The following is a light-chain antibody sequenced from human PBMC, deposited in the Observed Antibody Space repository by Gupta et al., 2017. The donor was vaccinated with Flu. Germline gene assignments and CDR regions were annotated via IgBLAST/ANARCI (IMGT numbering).Light chain of an antibody. V-gene: IGLV6-57*01. J-gene: IGLJ2*01. CDR2: EFN. CDR1: SGSIASNY. Sequence: TISCTRSSGSIASNYVQWYQQRPGTSPTPVIFEFNQRPSGVPDRFSGSVDSAATSASLHISGLKTEDEADYDCPYYDSSKHSVVLGGGTKLTVL. CDR3: PYYDSSKHSVV.